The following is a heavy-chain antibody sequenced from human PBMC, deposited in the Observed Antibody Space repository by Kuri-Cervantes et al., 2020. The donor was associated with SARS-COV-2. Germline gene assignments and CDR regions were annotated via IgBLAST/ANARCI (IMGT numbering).Heavy chain of an antibody. J-gene: IGHJ6*02. V-gene: IGHV1-46*01. CDR2: INPSGGST. CDR1: GYTFTSYY. CDR3: ARDTEISSIAARTIVDPYYYGMDV. Sequence: ASVKVSCKASGYTFTSYYMHWVRQAPGQGLEWMGIINPSGGSTSYAQKFQGRVTMTRDTSTSTVYMELSSLRSEDTAVYYCARDTEISSIAARTIVDPYYYGMDVWGQGTTVTVSS. D-gene: IGHD6-6*01.